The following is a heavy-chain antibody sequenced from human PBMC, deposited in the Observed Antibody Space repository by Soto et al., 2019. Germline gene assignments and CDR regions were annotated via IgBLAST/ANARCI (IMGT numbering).Heavy chain of an antibody. D-gene: IGHD6-13*01. CDR2: ISSNGGST. J-gene: IGHJ4*02. CDR1: GFTFSSYA. V-gene: IGHV3-64*01. Sequence: GGSLRLSCAASGFTFSSYAMHWVRQAPGKGLEYVSAISSNGGSTYYANSVKGRFTISRDNSKNTLYLKMGSLRAEDMAVYYCARGGIAAAGPFDYWGQGTLVTVSS. CDR3: ARGGIAAAGPFDY.